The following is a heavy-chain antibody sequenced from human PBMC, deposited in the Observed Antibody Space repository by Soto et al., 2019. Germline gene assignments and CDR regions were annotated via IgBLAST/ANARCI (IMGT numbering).Heavy chain of an antibody. CDR2: IKQDGSEK. CDR1: GFTFSSYW. CDR3: ARDAEGIAAAYSDY. Sequence: EVQLVESGGGLVQPGGSLRLSCAASGFTFSSYWMSWVRQAPGKGLEWVANIKQDGSEKYYVDSVKGLFTISRDNAKNSLYLQRNSLRAEDTAVYYCARDAEGIAAAYSDYWGQGTLVTVSS. D-gene: IGHD6-13*01. J-gene: IGHJ4*02. V-gene: IGHV3-7*05.